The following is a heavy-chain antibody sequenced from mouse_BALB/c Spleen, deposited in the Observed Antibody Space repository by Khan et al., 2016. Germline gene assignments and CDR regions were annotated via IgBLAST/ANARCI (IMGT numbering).Heavy chain of an antibody. Sequence: VQLLESGPGLVKPSQSLSLTCTVTGYSITSDYAWNWIRQFPGDKLEWMGYISYSGSTSYNPSLKSRISLTRDTSKNQFFLQLNSVTTEDTATYYCARGRITTIDYWGQGTTLTVSS. CDR2: ISYSGST. J-gene: IGHJ2*01. CDR3: ARGRITTIDY. V-gene: IGHV3-2*02. CDR1: GYSITSDYA. D-gene: IGHD2-4*01.